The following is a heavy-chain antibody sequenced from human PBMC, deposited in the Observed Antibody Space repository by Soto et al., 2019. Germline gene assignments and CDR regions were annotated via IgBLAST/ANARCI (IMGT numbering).Heavy chain of an antibody. V-gene: IGHV3-33*01. CDR3: ARDMCSSTSCYEDYYYYGMDV. Sequence: PGGSLRLSCAASGFTFSSYGMHWVRQAPGKGLEWVAVIWYDGSNKYYADSVKGRFTISRDNSKNTLYLQMNSLRAEDTAVYYCARDMCSSTSCYEDYYYYGMDVWGQGTTVTVS. CDR1: GFTFSSYG. J-gene: IGHJ6*02. CDR2: IWYDGSNK. D-gene: IGHD2-2*01.